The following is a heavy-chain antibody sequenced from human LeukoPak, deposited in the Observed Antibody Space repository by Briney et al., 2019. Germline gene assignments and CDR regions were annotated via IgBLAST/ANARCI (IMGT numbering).Heavy chain of an antibody. J-gene: IGHJ4*02. D-gene: IGHD1-26*01. CDR1: GFTFSSYA. CDR3: AKGTFVGIIDY. CDR2: VSGNGGST. V-gene: IGHV3-23*01. Sequence: PGGSLRLSCAASGFTFSSYAMSWVRQAPGKGLEWVSAVSGNGGSTYYADSAKGRFTISRDNSKNTLSLQMNSLRAEDTAVYYCAKGTFVGIIDYWRQGTLVTVSS.